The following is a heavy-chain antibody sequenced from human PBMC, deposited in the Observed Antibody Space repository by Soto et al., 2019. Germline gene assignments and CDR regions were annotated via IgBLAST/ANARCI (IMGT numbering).Heavy chain of an antibody. J-gene: IGHJ5*02. CDR3: ASATYYYDSSGYSDNWFDP. D-gene: IGHD3-22*01. CDR1: GFTFSSYA. Sequence: PGGSLRLSCAASGFTFSSYAMHCVRQAPGKGLEWVAVISYDGSNKYYTDSVKGRFTTSRDNSKNTLYLQMNSLRADDTAVYYCASATYYYDSSGYSDNWFDPWGQGTLVTVSS. CDR2: ISYDGSNK. V-gene: IGHV3-30-3*01.